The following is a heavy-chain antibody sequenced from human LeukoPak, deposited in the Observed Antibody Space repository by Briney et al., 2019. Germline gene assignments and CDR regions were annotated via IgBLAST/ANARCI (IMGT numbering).Heavy chain of an antibody. Sequence: SVKVSCKASGGTFSSYAISWVRQAPGQGLEWMGGIIPIFGTANYAQKFQGRVTITADKSTSTAYMELSSLRSEDTAVYYCASSINSGSYLLGEFDYWGQGTLVTVSS. D-gene: IGHD1-26*01. V-gene: IGHV1-69*06. J-gene: IGHJ4*02. CDR2: IIPIFGTA. CDR1: GGTFSSYA. CDR3: ASSINSGSYLLGEFDY.